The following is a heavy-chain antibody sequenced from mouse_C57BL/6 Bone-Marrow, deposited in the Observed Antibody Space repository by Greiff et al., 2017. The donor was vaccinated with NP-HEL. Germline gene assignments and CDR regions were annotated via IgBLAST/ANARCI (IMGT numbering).Heavy chain of an antibody. Sequence: EVQLVESGPGMVKPSQSLSLTCTVTGYSITSGYDWHWIRHFPGNKLEWMGYISYSGSTNYNPSLKSRISITHDTSKNHFFLKLNSVTTEDTATYYCARGLRRSWFADWGQGTLVTVSA. D-gene: IGHD2-2*01. J-gene: IGHJ3*01. CDR2: ISYSGST. V-gene: IGHV3-1*01. CDR3: ARGLRRSWFAD. CDR1: GYSITSGYD.